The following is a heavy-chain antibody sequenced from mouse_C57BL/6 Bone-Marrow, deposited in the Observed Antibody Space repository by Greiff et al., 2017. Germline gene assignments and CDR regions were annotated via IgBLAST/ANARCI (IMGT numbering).Heavy chain of an antibody. CDR2: IHPNSGST. CDR1: GYTFTSYW. D-gene: IGHD1-1*01. Sequence: QVQLQQPGAELVKPGASVKLSCKASGYTFTSYWMHWVKQRPGQGLEWIGMIHPNSGSTNYNEKFKSKATLTVDKSSSTAYMQLSSLTSEDSAVYYCSRPPFYYGSRMDYWGQGTSVTVSS. J-gene: IGHJ4*01. V-gene: IGHV1-64*01. CDR3: SRPPFYYGSRMDY.